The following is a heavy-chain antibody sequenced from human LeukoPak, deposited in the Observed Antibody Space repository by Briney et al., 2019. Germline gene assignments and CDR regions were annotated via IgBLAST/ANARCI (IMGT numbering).Heavy chain of an antibody. Sequence: SETLSLTCTVSGGSISSYYWSWIRQPPGKGLEWIGYIYYSGSTNYNPSLKSRVTISVDTSKNQFSLKLSSVTAADTAAYYCARHIAAAGDYFDYWGQGTLVTVSS. CDR2: IYYSGST. D-gene: IGHD6-13*01. J-gene: IGHJ4*02. CDR3: ARHIAAAGDYFDY. CDR1: GGSISSYY. V-gene: IGHV4-59*08.